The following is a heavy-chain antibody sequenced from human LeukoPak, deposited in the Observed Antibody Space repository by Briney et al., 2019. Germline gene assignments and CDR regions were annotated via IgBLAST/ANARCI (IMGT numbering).Heavy chain of an antibody. J-gene: IGHJ4*02. CDR2: INPNSGGT. V-gene: IGHV1-2*02. CDR3: ARGAVQLERRVPFDY. CDR1: GYTFTGYY. D-gene: IGHD1-1*01. Sequence: ASVKVSCKASGYTFTGYYVHWVRQAPGQGLEWMGWINPNSGGTNYAQKFQGRVTMTRDTSISTAYMELSRLRSDDTAVYYCARGAVQLERRVPFDYWGQGTLVTVSS.